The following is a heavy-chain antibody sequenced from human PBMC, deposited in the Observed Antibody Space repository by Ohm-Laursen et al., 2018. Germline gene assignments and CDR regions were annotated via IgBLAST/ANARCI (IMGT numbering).Heavy chain of an antibody. CDR1: GFTFSSYG. J-gene: IGHJ4*02. CDR2: ISYDGSNK. V-gene: IGHV3-30*18. D-gene: IGHD6-6*01. Sequence: SLRLSCAASGFTFSSYGMHWVRQAPGKGLEWVAVISYDGSNKYYADSVKGRFTISRDNSKNTLYLQMNSLRAEDTAVYYCAKGLIAARLTPIDYWGQGTLVTVSS. CDR3: AKGLIAARLTPIDY.